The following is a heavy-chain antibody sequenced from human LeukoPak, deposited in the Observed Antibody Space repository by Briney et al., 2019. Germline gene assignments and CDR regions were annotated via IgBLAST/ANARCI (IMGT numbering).Heavy chain of an antibody. J-gene: IGHJ6*03. V-gene: IGHV4-4*07. CDR2: IFTSGNT. D-gene: IGHD4-17*01. CDR1: GDSLNIYY. CDR3: ATSTVTSQNSYHYIYV. Sequence: SETLSLTCTASGDSLNIYYWSWIRQPAGKGLEWIGRIFTSGNTNYNPPLKSRLTLSVDKSKNQFPLKLNSVTAADTAMYYCATSTVTSQNSYHYIYVWGKGTTVTVS.